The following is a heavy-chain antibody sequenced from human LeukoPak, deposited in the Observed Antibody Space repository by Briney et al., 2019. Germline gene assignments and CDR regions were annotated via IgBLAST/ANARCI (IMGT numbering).Heavy chain of an antibody. V-gene: IGHV3-7*01. D-gene: IGHD4-17*01. CDR2: IKQDGSEK. CDR3: AEGSNYGDSSF. Sequence: GGSLRLSCAASGFTFSSYWMSWVRQAPGRGLEWVANIKQDGSEKYYVDSVKGRFTTSRDNAKKSLYLQMNSLRGEDTAIYYCAEGSNYGDSSFWGQGTLVTVSS. CDR1: GFTFSSYW. J-gene: IGHJ4*02.